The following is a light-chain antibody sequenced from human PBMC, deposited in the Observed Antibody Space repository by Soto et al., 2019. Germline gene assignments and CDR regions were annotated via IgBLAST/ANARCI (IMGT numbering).Light chain of an antibody. V-gene: IGKV3-15*01. CDR3: HQYNHWST. CDR1: QSVSSN. Sequence: EIVMTQSPATLSVSPGERATLSCRASQSVSSNLAWYQQKPGQAPRLLIYGASTRATGITARFSGSGSGPEFTLTINSLQSEDFAVYYCHQYNHWSTVGQGPKLEIK. J-gene: IGKJ2*01. CDR2: GAS.